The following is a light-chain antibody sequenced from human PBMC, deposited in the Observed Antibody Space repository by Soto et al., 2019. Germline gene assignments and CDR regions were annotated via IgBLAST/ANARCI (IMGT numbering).Light chain of an antibody. CDR1: SSDVGSYNL. Sequence: QSVLTQPASVSGSPGQSITISCTGTSSDVGSYNLVSWYQQHPGKAPKLMIYDVSNRPSGVSNRFSGSKSGNTASLTISGLQAEDEADYYCSSYTSGSTLGGSYVFGTGTKVTVL. CDR3: SSYTSGSTLGGSYV. V-gene: IGLV2-14*02. CDR2: DVS. J-gene: IGLJ1*01.